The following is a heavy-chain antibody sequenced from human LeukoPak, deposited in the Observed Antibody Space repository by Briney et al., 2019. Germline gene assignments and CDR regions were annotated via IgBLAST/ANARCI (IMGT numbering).Heavy chain of an antibody. CDR1: GGSISSGSYY. J-gene: IGHJ4*02. CDR3: ARGSFARGVIPTDY. Sequence: SETLSLTCTVSGGSISSGSYYWSWIRQPAGKGLEWIGRIYTSGSTNYNPSLKSRVTISVDTSKNQFSLKLSSVAAADTTVYYCARGSFARGVIPTDYWGQGTLVTVSS. D-gene: IGHD3-10*01. V-gene: IGHV4-61*02. CDR2: IYTSGST.